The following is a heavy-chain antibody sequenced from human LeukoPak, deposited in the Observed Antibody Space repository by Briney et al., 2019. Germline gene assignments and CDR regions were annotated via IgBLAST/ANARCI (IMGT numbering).Heavy chain of an antibody. CDR2: IIPILGIA. Sequence: GSSVKVSCKASGGTFSSYAISWVRQAPGQGLEWMGRIIPILGIANYAQKFQGRVTITADKSTSTAYMELSSLRSEDTAVYYCASPDCSSTSCYAAFDIWGQGTTVTVSS. CDR3: ASPDCSSTSCYAAFDI. V-gene: IGHV1-69*04. D-gene: IGHD2-2*01. J-gene: IGHJ3*02. CDR1: GGTFSSYA.